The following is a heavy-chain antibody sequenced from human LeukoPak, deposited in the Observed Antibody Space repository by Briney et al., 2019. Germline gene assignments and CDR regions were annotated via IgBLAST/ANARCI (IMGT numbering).Heavy chain of an antibody. D-gene: IGHD3-22*01. Sequence: PGRSLRLSCAASGFTFSSCAMHWVRQAPGKGLEWVAVISYDGSNKYDADSVKGRFTISRDNSKNTLYLQMNSLRAEDTAVYYCARDPDLYSSSPKYDYWGQGTLVTVSS. V-gene: IGHV3-30*04. CDR1: GFTFSSCA. CDR3: ARDPDLYSSSPKYDY. J-gene: IGHJ4*02. CDR2: ISYDGSNK.